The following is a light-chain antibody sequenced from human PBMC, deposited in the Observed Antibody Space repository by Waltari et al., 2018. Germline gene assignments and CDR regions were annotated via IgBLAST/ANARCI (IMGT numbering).Light chain of an antibody. CDR1: SSDVGRYNH. CDR2: DVN. CDR3: TSFTTTNTYV. V-gene: IGLV2-14*03. Sequence: QSALTQPASVSGSPGQSITVSCTGTSSDVGRYNHVSWYQQHPGKAPKRLIYDVNTRPSGVSDRFSGSKSGNTASLTISGLQAEDEADYYCTSFTTTNTYVFGSGTEVTVL. J-gene: IGLJ1*01.